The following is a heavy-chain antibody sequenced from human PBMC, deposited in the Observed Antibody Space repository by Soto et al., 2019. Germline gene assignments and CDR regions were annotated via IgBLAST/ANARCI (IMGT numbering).Heavy chain of an antibody. Sequence: GASVKVSCKASGYTFTSYGISWVRQAPGQGLERMGWISAYNGNTNYAQKLQGRVTMTTDTSTSTAYMELRSLRSDDTAVYYCARDVVAGRYYYYYYMDVWGKGTTVTSP. V-gene: IGHV1-18*01. D-gene: IGHD6-19*01. J-gene: IGHJ6*03. CDR1: GYTFTSYG. CDR2: ISAYNGNT. CDR3: ARDVVAGRYYYYYYMDV.